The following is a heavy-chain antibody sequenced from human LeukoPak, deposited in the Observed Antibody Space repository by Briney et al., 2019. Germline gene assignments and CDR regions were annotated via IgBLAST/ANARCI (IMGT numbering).Heavy chain of an antibody. Sequence: SETLSLTCSVSGTSISSNSFYWGWIRQPPGSGLECIGSIYYSGSTSLNPSLRSRVVMSINTSTNQFSPKLLSVTAADTAVYYCARIPVGGWELGVDPWGLGTLVIVSS. V-gene: IGHV4-39*07. CDR3: ARIPVGGWELGVDP. D-gene: IGHD3-16*01. J-gene: IGHJ5*02. CDR2: IYYSGST. CDR1: GTSISSNSFY.